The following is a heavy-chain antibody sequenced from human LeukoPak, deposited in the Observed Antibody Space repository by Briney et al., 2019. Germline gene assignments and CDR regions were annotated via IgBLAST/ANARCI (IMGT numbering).Heavy chain of an antibody. CDR3: ARGDFHSYGYTYYYYMDV. V-gene: IGHV4-59*08. J-gene: IGHJ6*03. CDR1: GGSISSYY. CDR2: IYYSGST. D-gene: IGHD5-18*01. Sequence: PSETLSLTCTVSGGSISSYYWSWLRRPPGKGLEWLGYIYYSGSTNYSPSLKSRVTISVDTSKNQFSLKLSSVTAADTAVYFCARGDFHSYGYTYYYYMDVWGKGTTVTVSS.